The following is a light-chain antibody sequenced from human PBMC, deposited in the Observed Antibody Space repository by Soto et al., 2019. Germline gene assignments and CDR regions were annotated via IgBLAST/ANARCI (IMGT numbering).Light chain of an antibody. V-gene: IGLV2-8*01. Sequence: QSALTQPPSASGSPGQSVTISCTGTSSDVGGYNYVSWYQQHPGKAPKLMIYEVNKRPSGVPDRFSGSKSGNTASLTVSGLQAEDEVDYYCSSYAGSNNFGYVFGTGTKVHRP. CDR3: SSYAGSNNFGYV. CDR1: SSDVGGYNY. CDR2: EVN. J-gene: IGLJ1*01.